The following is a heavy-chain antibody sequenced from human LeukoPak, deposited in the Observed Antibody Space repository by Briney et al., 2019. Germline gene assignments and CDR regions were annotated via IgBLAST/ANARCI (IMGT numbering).Heavy chain of an antibody. CDR2: IYYSGNT. D-gene: IGHD3-3*01. V-gene: IGHV4-59*01. Sequence: SETLSLTCTVSGGSISSYYWSWIRQPPRKGLEWIGYIYYSGNTNYNPSLKSRVTISVDTSKNQFPLKLSSVTAADTAVYYCARGGADPDFWCGSYYYYMDVWGKGTTVTVSS. J-gene: IGHJ6*03. CDR3: ARGGADPDFWCGSYYYYMDV. CDR1: GGSISSYY.